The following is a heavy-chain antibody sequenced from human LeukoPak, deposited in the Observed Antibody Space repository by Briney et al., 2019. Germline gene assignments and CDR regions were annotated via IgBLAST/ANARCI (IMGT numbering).Heavy chain of an antibody. V-gene: IGHV4-59*01. CDR3: ARERETGYYDGVFEY. Sequence: PSETLSLTCTVAGGSIRNYFWTCFRQPPGKGLEWIGYIDDSGRNSYNPSLKRRLTMSVDTSKNQFSLKLTSVTAADTAVYYCARERETGYYDGVFEYWGQGVLVTVSS. CDR1: GGSIRNYF. CDR2: IDDSGRN. J-gene: IGHJ4*02. D-gene: IGHD3-9*01.